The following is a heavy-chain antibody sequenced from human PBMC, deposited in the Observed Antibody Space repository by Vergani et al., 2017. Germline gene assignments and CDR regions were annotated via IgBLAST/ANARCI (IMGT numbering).Heavy chain of an antibody. Sequence: QVQLQESGPGLVKPSETLSLTCTVSGGSINSYYWSWIRQPPGKGLEWIGYIYYSGSTNYSPSLKSRVTISVDTSKNQFSLELRSVTAADTAVYYCARAMAVAGQFLFDYWGQGTLVTVSS. CDR1: GGSINSYY. V-gene: IGHV4-59*08. CDR3: ARAMAVAGQFLFDY. J-gene: IGHJ4*02. D-gene: IGHD6-19*01. CDR2: IYYSGST.